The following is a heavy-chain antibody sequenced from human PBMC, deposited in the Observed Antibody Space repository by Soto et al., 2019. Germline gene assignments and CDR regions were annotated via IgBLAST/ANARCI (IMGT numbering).Heavy chain of an antibody. CDR3: ASGNYYNGMDV. CDR1: GFTFSNFW. V-gene: IGHV3-7*01. CDR2: IKKDGSEQ. J-gene: IGHJ6*02. Sequence: EVQLLESGGNLVQPGGSLRLSCAASGFTFSNFWMTWVRQAPGKGLEWVANIKKDGSEQYYVDSVKGRFTVSRDNAKNSVDLQMNSLRPEYTGVYYCASGNYYNGMDVWGQGTTVTVSS. D-gene: IGHD3-10*01.